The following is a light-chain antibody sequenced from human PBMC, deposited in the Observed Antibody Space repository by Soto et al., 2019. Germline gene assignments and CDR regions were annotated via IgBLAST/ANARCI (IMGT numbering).Light chain of an antibody. V-gene: IGLV2-14*01. J-gene: IGLJ1*01. CDR1: SSDVGSYNY. Sequence: QSVLTQPASVSGSPGQSITISCTGTSSDVGSYNYVSWYQHHPGKAPRLIIHASSNRPSGVSHRFSGSRSGNTASLTISGLQAEDEADYYCSSYTSGTTLYVFGNGTKVTVL. CDR2: ASS. CDR3: SSYTSGTTLYV.